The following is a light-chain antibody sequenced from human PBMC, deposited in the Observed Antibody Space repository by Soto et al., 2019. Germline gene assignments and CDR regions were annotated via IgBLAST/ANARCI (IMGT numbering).Light chain of an antibody. J-gene: IGLJ1*01. V-gene: IGLV2-14*01. CDR3: SSYSISTAYL. CDR1: SSDVGGYDY. Sequence: QSALTQPASVSGSPGQSITISCTGTSSDVGGYDYVSWYQLHPGKAPKLMIFEVSNRPSGVPYRFSGSKSGNTASLTISGLQAEDEAAYFCSSYSISTAYLFGTGTKVTVL. CDR2: EVS.